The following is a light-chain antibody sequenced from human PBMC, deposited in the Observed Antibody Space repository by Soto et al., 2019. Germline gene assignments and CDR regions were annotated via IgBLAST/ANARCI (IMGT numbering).Light chain of an antibody. Sequence: EIVMTQSPPSLTVTPGERASISCRSSQRLLHSNGNNFLDWYLQKPGQSPQLLIYLGSNRASGVPDRVSGSGAGTDFTLKISRVEAEDVGVYYCMQALQTPYTFGQGTKVDIK. V-gene: IGKV2-28*01. CDR2: LGS. CDR1: QRLLHSNGNNF. J-gene: IGKJ2*01. CDR3: MQALQTPYT.